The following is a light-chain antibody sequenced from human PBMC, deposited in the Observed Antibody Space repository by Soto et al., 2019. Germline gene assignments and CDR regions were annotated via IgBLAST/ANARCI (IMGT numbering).Light chain of an antibody. CDR1: QSVSSDY. V-gene: IGKV3-20*01. J-gene: IGKJ4*01. CDR2: RAY. Sequence: EIVLTQSPGTVSLSPGESATLSWRASQSVSSDYLAWCQQKPGQTHKVLIYRAYSRATGIQDRFRGSGSGTDFTLTIRRLEPEDFAVDYCKQYGSSTLTIGGGTKV. CDR3: KQYGSSTLT.